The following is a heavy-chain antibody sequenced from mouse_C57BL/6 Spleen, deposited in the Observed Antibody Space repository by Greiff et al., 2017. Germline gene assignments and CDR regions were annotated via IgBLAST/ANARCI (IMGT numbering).Heavy chain of an antibody. J-gene: IGHJ4*01. CDR2: IHPSDSDT. D-gene: IGHD2-3*01. CDR1: GYTFTSYW. V-gene: IGHV1-74*01. Sequence: QVQLKQPGAELVKPGASVKVSCKASGYTFTSYWMHWVKQRPGQGLEWIGRIHPSDSDTNYNQKFKGKATLTVDKSSSTAYMQLSSLTSEDSAVYYCVFYDGYNYAMDYWGQGTSVTVSS. CDR3: VFYDGYNYAMDY.